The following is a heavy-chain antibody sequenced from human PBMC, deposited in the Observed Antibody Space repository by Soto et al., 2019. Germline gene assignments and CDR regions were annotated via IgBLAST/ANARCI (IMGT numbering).Heavy chain of an antibody. V-gene: IGHV4-39*01. D-gene: IGHD3-3*01. Sequence: SETLSLTCTVSGGSISSSSYYWGWIRQPPGKGLEWIGSIYYSGSTYYNPSLKSRVTISVDTSKNQFSLKLSSVTAADTAVYYCARLNDFWSGYHLDFDYWGQGTLVTVSS. J-gene: IGHJ4*02. CDR2: IYYSGST. CDR1: GGSISSSSYY. CDR3: ARLNDFWSGYHLDFDY.